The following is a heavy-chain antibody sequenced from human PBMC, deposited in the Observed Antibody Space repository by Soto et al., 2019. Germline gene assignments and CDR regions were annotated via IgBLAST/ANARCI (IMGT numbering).Heavy chain of an antibody. CDR2: IIPIFGGT. D-gene: IGHD2-15*01. Sequence: EASVKVSCKASGGTFSSYAISWVRQAPGQGLEWMGGIIPIFGGTSYAQKFQGRVTMTRDTSTSTVYMELSSLRSEDMAVYYCARVYCSGGSCYGIDYWGQGTLVTVSS. J-gene: IGHJ4*02. V-gene: IGHV1-69*05. CDR3: ARVYCSGGSCYGIDY. CDR1: GGTFSSYA.